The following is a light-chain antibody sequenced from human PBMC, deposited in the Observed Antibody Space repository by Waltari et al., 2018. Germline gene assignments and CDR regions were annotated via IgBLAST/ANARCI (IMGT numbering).Light chain of an antibody. CDR1: QRISSW. Sequence: DIQMTQSPSTLSASVGDRVTITCRASQRISSWLAWYQQKPGKAPKLLIYDVSSLESGVPSRFSSSGSGTEFTLTISSLQPDDFAAYYCQQYDSYPSFGQGTKLEIK. CDR3: QQYDSYPS. J-gene: IGKJ2*03. CDR2: DVS. V-gene: IGKV1-5*01.